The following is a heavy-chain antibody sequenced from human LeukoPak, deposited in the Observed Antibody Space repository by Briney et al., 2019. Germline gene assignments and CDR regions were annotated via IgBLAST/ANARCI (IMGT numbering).Heavy chain of an antibody. CDR2: IIPIFGTA. CDR3: ARGSGYCSGGSCRNWFDP. CDR1: GGTFSSYA. J-gene: IGHJ5*02. D-gene: IGHD2-15*01. V-gene: IGHV1-69*13. Sequence: SVNVSCKASGGTFSSYAISWVRQAPGQGLEWMGGIIPIFGTANYAQKFQGRVTITADESTSTAYMELSSLRSEDTAVYYCARGSGYCSGGSCRNWFDPWGQGTLVTVSS.